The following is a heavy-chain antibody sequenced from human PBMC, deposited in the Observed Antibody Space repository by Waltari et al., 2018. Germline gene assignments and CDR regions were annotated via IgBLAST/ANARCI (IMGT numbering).Heavy chain of an antibody. CDR2: VYSGGNT. V-gene: IGHV4-59*01. J-gene: IGHJ4*02. CDR1: GDSMVGYY. Sequence: QVQLQESGPGLVKPSETLSLTCSVSGDSMVGYYWRWIRQSPGRGLEWIGKVYSGGNTKYNPSLQSRISMTVDTSKKQISLSLSVVTAADAAVYFCARQRGSYYSAFDYWGQGTRVAVSS. D-gene: IGHD1-26*01. CDR3: ARQRGSYYSAFDY.